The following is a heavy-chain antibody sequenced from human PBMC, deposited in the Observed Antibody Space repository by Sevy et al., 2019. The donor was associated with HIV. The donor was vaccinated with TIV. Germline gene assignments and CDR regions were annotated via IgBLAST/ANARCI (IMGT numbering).Heavy chain of an antibody. Sequence: SETLSLTCSVSGDSISSGYYWGWIRQPPGKGLEWIGTIYHTGNTYYNPSLGSRVTISVDTSKSQFSLNLSSVTAADTAVYYCARQPIALSVTPFDYWGQGTLVTVSS. CDR1: GDSISSGYY. CDR3: ARQPIALSVTPFDY. D-gene: IGHD6-19*01. J-gene: IGHJ4*02. CDR2: IYHTGNT. V-gene: IGHV4-38-2*01.